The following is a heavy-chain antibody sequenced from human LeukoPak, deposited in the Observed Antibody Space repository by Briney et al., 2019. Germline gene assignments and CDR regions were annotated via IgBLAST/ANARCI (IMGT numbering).Heavy chain of an antibody. V-gene: IGHV3-23*01. CDR1: GFTFSSYA. D-gene: IGHD3-22*01. CDR3: AKNSGYYSGSFDY. Sequence: SGGSLRLSCAASGFTFSSYAMSWVRQAPGKGLEWVSAISGSGGSTYYADSVKGRFTISRDNSKNTLYLQMNSLRAEDTAVYYCAKNSGYYSGSFDYWGKGTLVTVSS. J-gene: IGHJ4*02. CDR2: ISGSGGST.